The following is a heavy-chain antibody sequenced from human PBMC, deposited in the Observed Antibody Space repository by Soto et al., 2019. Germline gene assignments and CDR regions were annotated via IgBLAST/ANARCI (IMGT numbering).Heavy chain of an antibody. J-gene: IGHJ3*01. Sequence: GGSLRLSCAASGFTFSSYAMHWVRQAPGKGLEWVAVISYDGSNKYYADSVKGRFTISRDNSENTLYLQMNSLRAEDTAVYYCARDDQSYYHESSGQGVIWGQGTMVTVSS. CDR3: ARDDQSYYHESSGQGVI. V-gene: IGHV3-30-3*01. D-gene: IGHD3-22*01. CDR1: GFTFSSYA. CDR2: ISYDGSNK.